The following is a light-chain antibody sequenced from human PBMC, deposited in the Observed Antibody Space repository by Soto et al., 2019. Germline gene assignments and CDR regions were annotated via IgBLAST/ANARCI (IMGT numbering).Light chain of an antibody. Sequence: DFVMTQSPDSLAVSLGERATINCKSSQSVLYSSNNKNYLAWYQQKPGQPPKLLIYWASTRGSGVPDRFSGSGSGTDFTLTISRLQAEDVAVYYCQQYRLAPYSFGQGTKLDIK. CDR1: QSVLYSSNNKNY. CDR3: QQYRLAPYS. V-gene: IGKV4-1*01. J-gene: IGKJ2*03. CDR2: WAS.